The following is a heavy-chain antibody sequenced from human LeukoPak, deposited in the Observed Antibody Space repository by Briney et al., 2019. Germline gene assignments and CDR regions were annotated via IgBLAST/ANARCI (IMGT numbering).Heavy chain of an antibody. CDR1: GYTFTGYY. J-gene: IGHJ4*02. Sequence: ASVKVSCKASGYTFTGYYMHWVRQAPGQGLEWMGRISPNSGGQNFVRKFQGGVTLPRETSISTAYMELSRLRSDDTAVYYCARDRDILTGSGYYFDYWGQGTLVTVSS. CDR2: ISPNSGGQ. CDR3: ARDRDILTGSGYYFDY. V-gene: IGHV1-2*06. D-gene: IGHD3-9*01.